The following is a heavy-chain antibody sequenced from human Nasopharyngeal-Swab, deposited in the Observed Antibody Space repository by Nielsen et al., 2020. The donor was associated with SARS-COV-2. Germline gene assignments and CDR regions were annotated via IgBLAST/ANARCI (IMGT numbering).Heavy chain of an antibody. J-gene: IGHJ1*01. CDR2: IKQDGSEK. Sequence: GGSLRLSCAASGFTFSSYWMSWVRQAPGKGLEWVANIKQDGSEKYYVDSVKGRFTISRDNAKNSLYLQMNSLRAEDTAVYYCATPYYDFWSGYYSEYFQHWGQGTLVTVSS. CDR1: GFTFSSYW. D-gene: IGHD3-3*01. CDR3: ATPYYDFWSGYYSEYFQH. V-gene: IGHV3-7*01.